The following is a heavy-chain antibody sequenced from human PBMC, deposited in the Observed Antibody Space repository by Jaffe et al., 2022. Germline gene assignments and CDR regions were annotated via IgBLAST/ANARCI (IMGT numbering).Heavy chain of an antibody. CDR1: GDSISFYS. J-gene: IGHJ3*02. CDR2: IPYSGST. CDR3: ARAPNWASMGAFDI. D-gene: IGHD7-27*01. V-gene: IGHV4-59*01. Sequence: QVQLQESGPGLVKPSETLSLTCTVSGDSISFYSWTWIRQPPGKGLEWICFIPYSGSTKYNPSLQSRVTMSMDTSKNQLSLQLSSVTAADTAVYYCARAPNWASMGAFDIWGLGTMVTVSS.